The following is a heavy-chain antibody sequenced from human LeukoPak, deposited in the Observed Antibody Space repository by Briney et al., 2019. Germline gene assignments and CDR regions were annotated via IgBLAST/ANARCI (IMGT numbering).Heavy chain of an antibody. V-gene: IGHV3-48*03. CDR2: ISSSGSTI. Sequence: GGSLRLSCAASGFTFSSYEMNWVRQAPGKGLEWVSYISSSGSTIYYADSVKGRFTISRDNAKNSLYLQMNSLRAEDTAVYYCAKDQGGLLLDYWGQGTLVTVSS. CDR3: AKDQGGLLLDY. D-gene: IGHD2-15*01. J-gene: IGHJ4*02. CDR1: GFTFSSYE.